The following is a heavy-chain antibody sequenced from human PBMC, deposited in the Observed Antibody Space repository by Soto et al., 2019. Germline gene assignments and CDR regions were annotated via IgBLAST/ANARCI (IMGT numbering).Heavy chain of an antibody. CDR1: GFTFSSYG. CDR3: ARDSAEQWLAQL. CDR2: IWYDGSNK. Sequence: QVQLVESGGGVVQPGRSLRLSCAASGFTFSSYGMHWVRQAPAKGLEWVAVIWYDGSNKYYADSVKGRFTISRDNSKNTLYLQMNSLRAEDTAVYYCARDSAEQWLAQLWGQGTLVTVSS. D-gene: IGHD6-19*01. J-gene: IGHJ4*02. V-gene: IGHV3-33*01.